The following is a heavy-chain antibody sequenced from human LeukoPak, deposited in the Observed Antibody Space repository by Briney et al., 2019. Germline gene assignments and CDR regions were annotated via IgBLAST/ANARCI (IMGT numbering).Heavy chain of an antibody. CDR1: GFTFRSYE. D-gene: IGHD4-17*01. Sequence: PGRSLRLSCAASGFTFRSYEMNWVRQAPGKGLEWVSSISSSSSYIYYADSVKGRFTISRDNAKNSLYLQMNSLRAEDTAVYYCARGGGYGDYVWSLIDYWGQGTLVTVSS. V-gene: IGHV3-21*01. CDR2: ISSSSSYI. J-gene: IGHJ4*02. CDR3: ARGGGYGDYVWSLIDY.